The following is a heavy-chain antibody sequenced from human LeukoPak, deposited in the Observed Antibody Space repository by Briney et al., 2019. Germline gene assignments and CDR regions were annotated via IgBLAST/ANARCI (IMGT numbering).Heavy chain of an antibody. CDR2: IYYSGRA. CDR3: ARGPTLAGDYVNYYYYGMDV. D-gene: IGHD4-17*01. Sequence: SETLSLTCTVSGGSISSYYWSWIRQPPPKGLEWIGYIYYSGRAKYNPSLKSRVTISVDTSKNQFSLKLSSVIAADTAVYYCARGPTLAGDYVNYYYYGMDVWGQGTTVTVSS. V-gene: IGHV4-59*01. J-gene: IGHJ6*02. CDR1: GGSISSYY.